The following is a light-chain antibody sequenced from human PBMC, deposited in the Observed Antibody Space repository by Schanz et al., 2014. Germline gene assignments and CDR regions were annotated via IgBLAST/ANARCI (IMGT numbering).Light chain of an antibody. CDR2: EAT. CDR1: SSDVGNYNL. CDR3: AAWDNSLNGYV. J-gene: IGLJ1*01. V-gene: IGLV2-14*02. Sequence: QSALTQPASVSGSPGQSITISCTGTSSDVGNYNLVSWYQQHPGKAPKLMIYEATKWPSGVPDRFSGSKSGSSASLAINGLQSEDEADYYCAAWDNSLNGYVFGTGTKLTVL.